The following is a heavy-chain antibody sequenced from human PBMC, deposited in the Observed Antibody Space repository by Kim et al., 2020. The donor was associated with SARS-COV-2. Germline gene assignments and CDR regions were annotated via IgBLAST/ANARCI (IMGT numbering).Heavy chain of an antibody. CDR1: GYTFTGYY. V-gene: IGHV1-2*02. D-gene: IGHD5-18*01. Sequence: ASVKVSCKASGYTFTGYYMHWVRQAPGQGLEWMGWINPNSGGTNYAQKFQGRVTMTRDTSISTAYMELSRLRSDDTAVYYCARLGMEAMVTFYYYGMDVWGRGNTFTVSS. CDR3: ARLGMEAMVTFYYYGMDV. CDR2: INPNSGGT. J-gene: IGHJ6*02.